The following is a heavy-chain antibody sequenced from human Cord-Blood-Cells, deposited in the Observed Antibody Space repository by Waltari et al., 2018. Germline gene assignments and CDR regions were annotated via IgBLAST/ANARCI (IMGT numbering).Heavy chain of an antibody. CDR1: GFPFSSYS. J-gene: IGHJ3*02. Sequence: EVQLVESGGGLVKPGGSLRLSCAASGFPFSSYSMTWVRQAPGKGLEWVSSISSSSSYIYYADSVKGRFTISRDNAKNSLYLQMNSLRAEDTAVYYCARDRYSGSYYAFDIWGQGTMVTVSS. CDR2: ISSSSSYI. V-gene: IGHV3-21*01. CDR3: ARDRYSGSYYAFDI. D-gene: IGHD1-26*01.